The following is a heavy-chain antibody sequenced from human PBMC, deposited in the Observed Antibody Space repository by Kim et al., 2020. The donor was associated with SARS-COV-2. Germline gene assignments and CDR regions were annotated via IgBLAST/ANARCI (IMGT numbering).Heavy chain of an antibody. J-gene: IGHJ4*02. V-gene: IGHV4-34*01. D-gene: IGHD3-10*01. Sequence: NPSLKSRVTISVDTSKNQFSLKLSSVTAADTAVYYCAATPHYYGSSYPDYWGQGTLVTVSS. CDR3: AATPHYYGSSYPDY.